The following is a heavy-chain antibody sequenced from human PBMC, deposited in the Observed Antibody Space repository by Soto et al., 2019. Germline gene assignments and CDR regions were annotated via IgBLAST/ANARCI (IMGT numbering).Heavy chain of an antibody. V-gene: IGHV3-7*04. CDR3: VWGGNFFVY. Sequence: EVQLVESGGGLVQPGGSLRLPCAASGFTFSTYWMTWVRQPPGKGLEWVASINQDGSERYYVDSVRGRFTISRDNAKNSLYRQMNSLRAEDTAGYYLVWGGNFFVYWGQGTLVTVSP. CDR2: INQDGSER. D-gene: IGHD3-10*01. J-gene: IGHJ4*02. CDR1: GFTFSTYW.